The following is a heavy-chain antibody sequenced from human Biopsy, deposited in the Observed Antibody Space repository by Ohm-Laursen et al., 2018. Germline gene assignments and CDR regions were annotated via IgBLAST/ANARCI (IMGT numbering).Heavy chain of an antibody. CDR1: GGTFSNYG. Sequence: SVKVSCKAPGGTFSNYGVNWVRQAPGQGLEWLGGNIPILGTGNYAQKFQDRVTVAANTSTSTATMELRSLRSDATAVYYCATKLTGYFHHWGQGTLVIVSS. J-gene: IGHJ1*01. CDR3: ATKLTGYFHH. V-gene: IGHV1-69*06. CDR2: NIPILGTG. D-gene: IGHD3-9*01.